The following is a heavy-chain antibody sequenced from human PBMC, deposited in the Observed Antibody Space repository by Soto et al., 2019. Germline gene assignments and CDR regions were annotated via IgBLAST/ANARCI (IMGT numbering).Heavy chain of an antibody. CDR2: INPNSGGT. D-gene: IGHD3-3*01. V-gene: IGHV1-2*02. Sequence: GASVKVSCKASGYTFTGYYMHWVGQAPGQGLEWRGWINPNSGGTNYAQKFQGRVTMTRDTYSSTAYMELSRLRSDDTAVYYCARAPLPHDFWSGYYPYYYGMDVWGQGTTVTVSS. CDR3: ARAPLPHDFWSGYYPYYYGMDV. J-gene: IGHJ6*02. CDR1: GYTFTGYY.